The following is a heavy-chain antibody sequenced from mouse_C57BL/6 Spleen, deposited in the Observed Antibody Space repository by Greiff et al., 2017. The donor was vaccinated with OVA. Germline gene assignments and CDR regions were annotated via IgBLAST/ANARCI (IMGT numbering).Heavy chain of an antibody. D-gene: IGHD1-1*01. CDR3: AGLITRKYFDV. CDR1: GYTFTSYW. V-gene: IGHV1-59*01. CDR2: IDPSDSYT. Sequence: QVQLKQPGAELVRPGTSVKLSCKASGYTFTSYWMHWVKQRPGQGLEWIGVIDPSDSYTNYTQKFKGKATLTVDTSSSTAYMQLSSLTSEDSAVYYCAGLITRKYFDVWGTGTTVTVSS. J-gene: IGHJ1*03.